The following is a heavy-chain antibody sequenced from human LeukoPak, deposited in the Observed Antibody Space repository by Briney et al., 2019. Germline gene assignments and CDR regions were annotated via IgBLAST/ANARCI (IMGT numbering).Heavy chain of an antibody. CDR3: ARDAQRGFDYSNSLQY. V-gene: IGHV3-33*01. CDR1: GFTFSHYG. CDR2: IWSDGSNK. D-gene: IGHD4-11*01. Sequence: PGGSLRLSCAASGFTFSHYGMHWVRQAPGKGLEWVAVIWSDGSNKFYADSVRGRFTISRDDVRKTVYLQMDNLTAEDTAVYYCARDAQRGFDYSNSLQYWGQGTLVTVSS. J-gene: IGHJ4*02.